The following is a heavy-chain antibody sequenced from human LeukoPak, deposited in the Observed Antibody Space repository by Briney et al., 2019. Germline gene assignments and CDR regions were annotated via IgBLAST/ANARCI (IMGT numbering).Heavy chain of an antibody. Sequence: TGGSLRLSCAASGFNFSDYYMSWIRQAPGKGLEWVSYISTSGRYTNYTDSVKGRFTISRDNAKNSLFLQMNSLRAEDTAVYYCARVASITMICDFWGQGTLVTVSS. CDR1: GFNFSDYY. J-gene: IGHJ4*02. V-gene: IGHV3-11*06. CDR3: ARVASITMICDF. D-gene: IGHD3-22*01. CDR2: ISTSGRYT.